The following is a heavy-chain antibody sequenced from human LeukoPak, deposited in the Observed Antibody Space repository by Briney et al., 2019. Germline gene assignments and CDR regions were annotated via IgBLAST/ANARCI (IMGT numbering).Heavy chain of an antibody. CDR3: ARDREATTRGVYFDY. J-gene: IGHJ4*02. CDR2: IIPIFGTA. V-gene: IGHV1-69*05. CDR1: GGTFSSYA. D-gene: IGHD5-12*01. Sequence: SVKVSCKASGGTFSSYAISWVRQAPGQGLEWMGGIIPIFGTANYAQKFQGRVTITTDESTSTAYMELSSLRSEDTAVYYCARDREATTRGVYFDYWGQGTLVTVSS.